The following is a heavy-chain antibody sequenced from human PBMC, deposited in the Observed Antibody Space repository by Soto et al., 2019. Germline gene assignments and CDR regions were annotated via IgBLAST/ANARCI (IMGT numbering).Heavy chain of an antibody. V-gene: IGHV1-69*13. CDR3: ARNELELRSDLGY. CDR2: IIPIFGTA. Sequence: SVKVSCKASGGTFSSYAISWVRQAPGQGLEWMGGIIPIFGTANYAQKFQGRVTITADESTSTAYMELSSLRSEDTAVYYCARNELELRSDLGYWGQGTLVTVSS. J-gene: IGHJ4*02. CDR1: GGTFSSYA. D-gene: IGHD1-7*01.